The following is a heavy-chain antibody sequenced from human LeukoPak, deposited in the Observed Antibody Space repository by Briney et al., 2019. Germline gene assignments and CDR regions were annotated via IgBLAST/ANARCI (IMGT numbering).Heavy chain of an antibody. CDR2: IRSRAYCGTT. V-gene: IGHV3-49*04. D-gene: IGHD3-10*01. CDR3: TGGFGEYLGFDC. Sequence: GSLRLSSTTSGLTFCDYAMSSVRQLPGKGLGWVGVIRSRAYCGTTESAASVRGRFTISRDDSKSIAYLQMTSLRTEDTAVYYCTGGFGEYLGFDCWGQGTLVTVSS. J-gene: IGHJ4*02. CDR1: GLTFCDYA.